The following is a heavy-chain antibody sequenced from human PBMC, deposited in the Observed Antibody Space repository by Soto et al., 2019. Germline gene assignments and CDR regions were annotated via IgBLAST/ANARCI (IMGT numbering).Heavy chain of an antibody. Sequence: GGSLRLSCAASGFTFSSYAMSWVRQAPGKGLEWVSAISGSGGKTYYADSVKGRFTISRDNAKNSLYLQMNSLRAEDTAVYYCARDTVHRNIVVAPAARMDVWGQGTTVTVSS. J-gene: IGHJ6*02. CDR2: ISGSGGKT. CDR1: GFTFSSYA. CDR3: ARDTVHRNIVVAPAARMDV. V-gene: IGHV3-23*01. D-gene: IGHD2-2*01.